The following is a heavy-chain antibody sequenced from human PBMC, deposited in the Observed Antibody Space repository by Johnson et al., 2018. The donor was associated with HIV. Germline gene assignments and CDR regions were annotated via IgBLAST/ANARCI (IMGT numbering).Heavy chain of an antibody. V-gene: IGHV3-11*04. CDR2: ISNSGSSV. CDR3: ARDSCGISGQLHDAFDI. J-gene: IGHJ3*02. D-gene: IGHD2-15*01. Sequence: QVQLVESGGGLVKPGGSLRLSCAASGFTFNDYYMSWIRQAPGKGLEWVSYISNSGSSVYYADSVKGRFTISRDNAKNSLYLQMNSLRAEDTAVYYCARDSCGISGQLHDAFDIWGQGTIVTVSS. CDR1: GFTFNDYY.